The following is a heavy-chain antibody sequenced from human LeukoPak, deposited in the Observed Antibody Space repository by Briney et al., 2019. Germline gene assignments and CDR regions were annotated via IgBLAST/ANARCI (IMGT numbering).Heavy chain of an antibody. J-gene: IGHJ5*02. CDR3: ARDNIVIIPAAFDP. CDR2: ISSSSSYI. V-gene: IGHV3-21*01. D-gene: IGHD2-2*01. Sequence: KAGVSLRLSCAASGFTFSSYNMNWVRQAPGKGLEWVSSISSSSSYIYYADSVKGRFTISRDNAKNSLYLLMNSLRAEDTAVYYCARDNIVIIPAAFDPWGQGTLVTVSS. CDR1: GFTFSSYN.